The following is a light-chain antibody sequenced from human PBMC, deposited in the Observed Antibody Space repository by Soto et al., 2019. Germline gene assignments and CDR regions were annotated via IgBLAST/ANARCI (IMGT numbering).Light chain of an antibody. CDR1: QTVSGN. J-gene: IGKJ1*01. CDR3: QQYNNWPPWT. CDR2: GAS. V-gene: IGKV3-15*01. Sequence: EIVMTQSPATLSVSPGERATVSCRASQTVSGNLAWYQQRPGQAPRLLMYGASTRATGIPARFSGSGSGTEFTLTIRSLQSEDFAVYYCQQYNNWPPWTFGQGTTGDI.